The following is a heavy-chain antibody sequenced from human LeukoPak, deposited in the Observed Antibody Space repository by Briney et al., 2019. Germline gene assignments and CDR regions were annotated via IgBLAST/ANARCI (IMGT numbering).Heavy chain of an antibody. D-gene: IGHD3-3*01. CDR1: GFIFSNYA. V-gene: IGHV3-23*01. CDR2: ISGSRGNT. J-gene: IGHJ4*02. CDR3: AKVHRAAIFGVVRESPY. Sequence: PGGSLRLSCAASGFIFSNYAMSWVRQAPGKGLEWVSAISGSRGNTYYADSVKGRFTISRDNSKNTLYLQMNSLRAEDTAVYYCAKVHRAAIFGVVRESPYRGQGALVTVSS.